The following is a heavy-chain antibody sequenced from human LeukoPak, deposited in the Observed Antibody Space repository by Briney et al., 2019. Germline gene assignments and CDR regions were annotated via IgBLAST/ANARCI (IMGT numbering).Heavy chain of an antibody. CDR1: GGSISSSSYY. J-gene: IGHJ3*02. Sequence: PSETLSLTCTVSGGSISSSSYYWGWIRQPPGKGLEWIGSIYYSGSTYYNPSLKSRVTISVDTSKNQFSLKLSSVTAADTAVYYCARVYYDILTGYSDAFDIWGQGTMVTVSS. CDR3: ARVYYDILTGYSDAFDI. CDR2: IYYSGST. V-gene: IGHV4-39*07. D-gene: IGHD3-9*01.